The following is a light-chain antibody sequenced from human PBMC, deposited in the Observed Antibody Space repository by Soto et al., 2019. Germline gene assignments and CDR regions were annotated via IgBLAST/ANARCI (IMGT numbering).Light chain of an antibody. J-gene: IGKJ1*01. CDR3: QQYNNWPQT. V-gene: IGKV3-15*01. CDR2: GAS. CDR1: QSVSSN. Sequence: DIVMTQSPATLSVSPGERATLSCRASQSVSSNLAWYQQKPGQAPRLLIYGASTRATGIPARFSGSGSGTEFTLTISSLQSEDFAVYYSQQYNNWPQTFGHGTNVEIK.